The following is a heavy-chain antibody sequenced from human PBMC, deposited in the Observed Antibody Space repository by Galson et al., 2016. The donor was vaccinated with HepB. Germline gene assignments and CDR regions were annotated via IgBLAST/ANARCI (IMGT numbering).Heavy chain of an antibody. CDR1: GASVSSNSFY. V-gene: IGHV4-39*01. D-gene: IGHD6-13*01. J-gene: IGHJ4*02. CDR3: ARQTITAAGDY. Sequence: SETLSLTCSVSGASVSSNSFYWAWIRQPPGKGLEWIGSIYYSGRTYNNPSLKSRVTMSVDTTKNYFSLKLTSVTAADTAVYHCARQTITAAGDYWGQGTLVTVSS. CDR2: IYYSGRT.